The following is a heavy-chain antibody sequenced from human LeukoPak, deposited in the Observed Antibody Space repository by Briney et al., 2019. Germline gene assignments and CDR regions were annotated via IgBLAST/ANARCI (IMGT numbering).Heavy chain of an antibody. D-gene: IGHD4-17*01. CDR2: ISPYKGNA. Sequence: ASVKVSCKASDYTFSTYVISWVRQAPGQGPEWMGWISPYKGNAIYAQKLQGRVTMTTDTSTGTAYMELRSLTSDDTAVYYCATAQDYGEYVLGYFGYWGQGTLVTVSS. CDR1: DYTFSTYV. V-gene: IGHV1-18*01. CDR3: ATAQDYGEYVLGYFGY. J-gene: IGHJ4*02.